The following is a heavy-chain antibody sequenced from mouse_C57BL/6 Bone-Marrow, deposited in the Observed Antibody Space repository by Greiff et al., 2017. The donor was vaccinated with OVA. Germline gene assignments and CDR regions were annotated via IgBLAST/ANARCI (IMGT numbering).Heavy chain of an antibody. D-gene: IGHD4-1*01. CDR3: ARELGGYFDV. V-gene: IGHV3-6*01. CDR1: GYSITSGYY. Sequence: VQLKESGPGLVKPSQSLSLTCSVTGYSITSGYYWNWIRQFPGNKLEWMGYISYDGSNNYNPSLKNRISITRDTSKNQFFLKLNSVTTEDTATYYCARELGGYFDVWGTGTTVTVSS. J-gene: IGHJ1*03. CDR2: ISYDGSN.